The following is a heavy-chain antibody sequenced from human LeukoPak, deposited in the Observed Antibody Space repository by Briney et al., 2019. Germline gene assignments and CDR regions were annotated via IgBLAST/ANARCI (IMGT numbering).Heavy chain of an antibody. J-gene: IGHJ4*02. CDR3: ASRILYSSGWYYFDY. CDR1: GGSISTYY. Sequence: SETLSLTCTVSGGSISTYYWSWIRQPAGKGLEWIGRIYASGTANYKPSLRSRVTMSIDTSNNQFSLRLSSVTAADTAVYYCASRILYSSGWYYFDYWGQGTLVTASS. V-gene: IGHV4-4*07. CDR2: IYASGTA. D-gene: IGHD6-19*01.